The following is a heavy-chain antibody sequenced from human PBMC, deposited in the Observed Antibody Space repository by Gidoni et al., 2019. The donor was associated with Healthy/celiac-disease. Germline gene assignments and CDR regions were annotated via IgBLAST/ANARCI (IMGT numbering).Heavy chain of an antibody. CDR2: ISYDGSNK. Sequence: QVQLVESGGGVVQPGRSLRRSCAATGFTFSSYAMHWVRQAPGKGLEWVAVISYDGSNKYYADSVKGRFTISRDNSKNTLYLQMNSLRAEDTAVYYCARELGDSSGYGGMDVWGQGTTVTVSS. J-gene: IGHJ6*02. D-gene: IGHD3-22*01. V-gene: IGHV3-30-3*01. CDR1: GFTFSSYA. CDR3: ARELGDSSGYGGMDV.